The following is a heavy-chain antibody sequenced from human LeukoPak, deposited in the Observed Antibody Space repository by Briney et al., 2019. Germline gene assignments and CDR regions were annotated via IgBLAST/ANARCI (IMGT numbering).Heavy chain of an antibody. J-gene: IGHJ4*02. Sequence: NPSRTLSPTCAVSGGSLSSSNWWSWVRQPPGKGLEWIGKIYHSGSTNYNPSLKSRVTISVDKSKNQFSLKLRSVTAADTAVYYCARDSRYGSGSYYLDYWGQGTLVTVSS. CDR2: IYHSGST. CDR3: ARDSRYGSGSYYLDY. V-gene: IGHV4-4*02. CDR1: GGSLSSSNW. D-gene: IGHD3-10*01.